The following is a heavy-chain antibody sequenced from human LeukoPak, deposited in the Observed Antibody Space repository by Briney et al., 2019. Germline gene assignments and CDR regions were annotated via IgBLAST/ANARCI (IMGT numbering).Heavy chain of an antibody. CDR3: ARLDILTGYSSDY. CDR2: MNPNSGNT. CDR1: GYTFTSYD. D-gene: IGHD3-9*01. V-gene: IGHV1-8*01. J-gene: IGHJ4*02. Sequence: GASVKVSCKASGYTFTSYDINWVRQATGQGLEWMGWMNPNSGNTGYAQKFQGRVTMTRNTSISTDYMELSSLRSEDTAVHYCARLDILTGYSSDYWGQGTLVTVSS.